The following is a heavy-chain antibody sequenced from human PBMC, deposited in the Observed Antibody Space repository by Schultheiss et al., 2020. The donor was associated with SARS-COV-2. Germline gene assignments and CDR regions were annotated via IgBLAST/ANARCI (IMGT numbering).Heavy chain of an antibody. CDR1: GGSLSGYY. D-gene: IGHD4-11*01. CDR3: ARQTTVTANWFDP. CDR2: INHSGST. J-gene: IGHJ5*02. V-gene: IGHV4-34*01. Sequence: SETLSLTCAVYGGSLSGYYWSWIRQPPGKGLEWIGEINHSGSTNYNPSLKSRVTISVDMSKSQFSLKLSSVTAADTAVYHCARQTTVTANWFDPWGQGTLVTVSS.